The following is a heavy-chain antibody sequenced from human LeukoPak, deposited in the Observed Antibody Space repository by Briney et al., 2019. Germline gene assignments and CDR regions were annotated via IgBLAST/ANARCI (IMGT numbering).Heavy chain of an antibody. V-gene: IGHV3-30*02. D-gene: IGHD3-22*01. CDR1: RFVFPSSG. Sequence: PGGSLRLSCAASRFVFPSSGMHWVRQAPGKGLEWVAYLRYDGTDTYYADSVRGRFTISRDNAKNSLYLQMNSLRAEDTAVYYCARVRGWEYYYDSSGYYDYWGQGTLVTVSS. CDR2: LRYDGTDT. J-gene: IGHJ4*02. CDR3: ARVRGWEYYYDSSGYYDY.